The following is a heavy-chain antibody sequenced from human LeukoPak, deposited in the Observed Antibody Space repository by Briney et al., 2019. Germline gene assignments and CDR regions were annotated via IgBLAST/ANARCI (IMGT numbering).Heavy chain of an antibody. D-gene: IGHD4-17*01. Sequence: ASVKASCKASGYTFTGYYMHWVRQAPGQGLEWMGWINPNSGGTNYAQKFQGRVTMTRDTSISTAYMELSRLRSDDTAVYYCARNYGDYVGAFDIWGQGTMVTVSS. CDR2: INPNSGGT. CDR1: GYTFTGYY. J-gene: IGHJ3*02. V-gene: IGHV1-2*02. CDR3: ARNYGDYVGAFDI.